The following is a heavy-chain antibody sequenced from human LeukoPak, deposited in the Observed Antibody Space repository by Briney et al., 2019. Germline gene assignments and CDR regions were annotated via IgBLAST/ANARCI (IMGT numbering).Heavy chain of an antibody. J-gene: IGHJ4*02. CDR2: ISNSGDST. CDR1: GFTFSSYA. CDR3: AKVVRGSYYYFDY. V-gene: IGHV3-23*01. Sequence: GGSLRLSCAASGFTFSSYAMSWVRQAPGKGLEWVSAISNSGDSTYYTDSVKGRFTISRDSSKNTLSLQMNSLRAEDTAIYYCAKVVRGSYYYFDYWGQGTLVTVSS. D-gene: IGHD1-26*01.